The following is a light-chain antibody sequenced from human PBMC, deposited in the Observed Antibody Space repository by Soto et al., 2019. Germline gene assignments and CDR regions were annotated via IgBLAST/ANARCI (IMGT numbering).Light chain of an antibody. Sequence: EIVMTQSPATLSVSPGERATLSCRASQSVSSNLAWYQQKPGQAPRLLIYGASTRATGIPARFSGSGSATEFTLPISSLQSEDDAVYYCQQYNNWSPYTFGQGTKLEIK. CDR2: GAS. CDR1: QSVSSN. J-gene: IGKJ2*01. CDR3: QQYNNWSPYT. V-gene: IGKV3-15*01.